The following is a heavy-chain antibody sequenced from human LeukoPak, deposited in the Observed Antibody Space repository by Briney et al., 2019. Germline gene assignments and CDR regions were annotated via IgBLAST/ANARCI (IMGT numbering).Heavy chain of an antibody. J-gene: IGHJ4*02. CDR3: ARETPYSSSWTDFDY. V-gene: IGHV3-48*01. D-gene: IGHD6-13*01. CDR2: ITLSRTTI. CDR1: GFTFNTYT. Sequence: PGGSLRLSCAASGFTFNTYTMNWVRQAPGKGLEWISYITLSRTTIYYADSVKGRFTISRDNAKNSLYLQMNSLRAEDTAMYFCARETPYSSSWTDFDYWGQGTLVTVSS.